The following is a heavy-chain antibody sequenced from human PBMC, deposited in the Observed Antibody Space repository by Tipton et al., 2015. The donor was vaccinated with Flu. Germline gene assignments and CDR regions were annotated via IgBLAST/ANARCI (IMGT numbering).Heavy chain of an antibody. J-gene: IGHJ5*02. Sequence: TLSLTCSVSGDSMGSRYFWGWIRQAPGKGLEWIANIHRAGSTYYNPSLKSRVALSVDASTNHFSLRLISVTAADTAVYSCARRDYSNYVSEPKSWFDPWGQGTLVAVSS. D-gene: IGHD4-11*01. CDR1: GDSMGSRYF. V-gene: IGHV4-38-2*01. CDR2: IHRAGST. CDR3: ARRDYSNYVSEPKSWFDP.